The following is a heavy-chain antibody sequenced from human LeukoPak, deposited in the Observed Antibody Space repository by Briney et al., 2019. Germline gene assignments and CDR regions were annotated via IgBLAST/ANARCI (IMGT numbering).Heavy chain of an antibody. CDR1: GFTFSSYS. CDR3: ATDRNSGKYYDY. J-gene: IGHJ4*02. V-gene: IGHV3-33*08. Sequence: GGSLRLSCAASGFTFSSYSMNWVRQAPGKGLEWVAVIYYDGSNQYYVDSVKGRFTVSRDNAKNTLYLQMDSLRAEDTAVYYCATDRNSGKYYDYWGQGTLVTVSS. D-gene: IGHD1-26*01. CDR2: IYYDGSNQ.